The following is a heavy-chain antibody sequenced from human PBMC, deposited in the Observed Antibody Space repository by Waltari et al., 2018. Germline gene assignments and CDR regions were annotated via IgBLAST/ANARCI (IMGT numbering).Heavy chain of an antibody. Sequence: QVQLVQSGAEVKKPGASVKVSCEVSGHTLPELTMPWVRQAPGKGLEWMGSFDPEDGETIYAQKFQGGVIMTEDTSTDTAYMELSSLRSEDTAVYYCATHASGSYSPEYWGQGTLVTVSS. CDR2: FDPEDGET. CDR3: ATHASGSYSPEY. CDR1: GHTLPELT. J-gene: IGHJ4*02. D-gene: IGHD1-26*01. V-gene: IGHV1-24*01.